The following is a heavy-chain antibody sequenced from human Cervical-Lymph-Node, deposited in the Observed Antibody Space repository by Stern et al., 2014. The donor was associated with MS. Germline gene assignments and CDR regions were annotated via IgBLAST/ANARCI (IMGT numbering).Heavy chain of an antibody. CDR3: ARLPHN. J-gene: IGHJ4*02. V-gene: IGHV3-72*01. Sequence: EVQLVESGGGLVQPGGSLRLSCTASGFTFSDYYIDWVRPAPGQGLQWVGRTSYKADSYTTEYAMYVKVRLTITIDDSKNSVHLQMNSLKTNDTAVYYCARLPHNWGQGTLVTVSS. CDR2: TSYKADSYTT. CDR1: GFTFSDYY.